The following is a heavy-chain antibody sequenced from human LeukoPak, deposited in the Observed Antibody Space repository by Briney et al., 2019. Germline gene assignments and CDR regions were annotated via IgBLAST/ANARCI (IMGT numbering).Heavy chain of an antibody. CDR2: LYYSGST. CDR3: ARQVDCSGGTCSPYQNVWLDP. V-gene: IGHV4-39*01. D-gene: IGHD2-15*01. Sequence: SETLSLTCTVSGGSISSSSYYWGWIRQPPGKGLEWIGSLYYSGSTYYNPSLKSRLTISVDTSKNQVSLKLSSVTAADTAVYYCARQVDCSGGTCSPYQNVWLDPGGQGTLVTVSS. J-gene: IGHJ5*02. CDR1: GGSISSSSYY.